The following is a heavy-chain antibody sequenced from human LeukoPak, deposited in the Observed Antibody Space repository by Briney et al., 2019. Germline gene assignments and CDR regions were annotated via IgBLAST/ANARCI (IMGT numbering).Heavy chain of an antibody. V-gene: IGHV4-39*01. CDR1: GDSMSGSKYF. J-gene: IGHJ4*02. Sequence: PSETLSLTCTVSGDSMSGSKYFWGWIRQPPGKGLEWIGSIFYSGSAYYNPSLKSRVTISVDTSNDQFSLKLTSVTAADTALYLCARRGITYNTSFFHQWGQGILVTVSA. CDR2: IFYSGSA. CDR3: ARRGITYNTSFFHQ. D-gene: IGHD6-13*01.